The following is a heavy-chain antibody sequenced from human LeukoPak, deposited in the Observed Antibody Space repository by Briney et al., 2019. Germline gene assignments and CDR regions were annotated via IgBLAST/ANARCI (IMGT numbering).Heavy chain of an antibody. Sequence: GGSLRLSCVASGFTFSTYWMSWVRQAPGKGLEWVANIKQDGSEKYYVDSVKGRFTISRDNAKNSLYLQMNSLRAEDTAVYYCAREGGSGSGWYYYYYYYMDVWGEGTTVTVSS. V-gene: IGHV3-7*01. J-gene: IGHJ6*03. CDR2: IKQDGSEK. CDR1: GFTFSTYW. CDR3: AREGGSGSGWYYYYYYYMDV. D-gene: IGHD6-19*01.